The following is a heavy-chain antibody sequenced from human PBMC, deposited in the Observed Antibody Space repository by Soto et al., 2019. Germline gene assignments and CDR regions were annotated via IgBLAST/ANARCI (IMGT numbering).Heavy chain of an antibody. D-gene: IGHD3-9*01. CDR3: ALGHFYDILTGPFDY. Sequence: GGSLRLSCAASGFTFDDYAMHWVRQAPGKGLEWVSGISWNSGSIGYADSVKGRFTISRDNAKNSLYLQMNSLRAEDTALYYCALGHFYDILTGPFDYWGQGTLVTVSS. CDR1: GFTFDDYA. J-gene: IGHJ4*02. CDR2: ISWNSGSI. V-gene: IGHV3-9*01.